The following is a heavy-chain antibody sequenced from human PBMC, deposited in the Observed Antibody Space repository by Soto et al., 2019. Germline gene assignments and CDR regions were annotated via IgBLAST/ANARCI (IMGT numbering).Heavy chain of an antibody. J-gene: IGHJ6*02. V-gene: IGHV3-23*01. CDR1: GFDFSTYA. D-gene: IGHD3-10*01. CDR2: ITGSAGTK. CDR3: AKTLLRMVRPEVGYGVDV. Sequence: GESLKISCAASGFDFSTYAMSWVRQAPGKGLVWVSGITGSAGTKYYADSVKGRFTISRDNSKNTVYLQMTSLRAEDTAVYYCAKTLLRMVRPEVGYGVDVWGQGTTVTVSS.